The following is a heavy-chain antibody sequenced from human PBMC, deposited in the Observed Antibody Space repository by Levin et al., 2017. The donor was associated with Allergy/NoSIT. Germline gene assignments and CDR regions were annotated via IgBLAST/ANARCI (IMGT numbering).Heavy chain of an antibody. J-gene: IGHJ4*02. CDR2: IYSGGST. D-gene: IGHD5-18*01. CDR3: AREGGYSYGHPNYFDY. CDR1: GFTVSSNY. Sequence: GESLKISCAASGFTVSSNYMSWVRQAPGKGLEWVSVIYSGGSTYYADSVKGRFTISRDNSKNTLYLQMNSLRAEDTAVYYCAREGGYSYGHPNYFDYWGQGTLVTVSS. V-gene: IGHV3-53*01.